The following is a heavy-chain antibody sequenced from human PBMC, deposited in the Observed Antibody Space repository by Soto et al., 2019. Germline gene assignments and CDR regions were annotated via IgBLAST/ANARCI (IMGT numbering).Heavy chain of an antibody. V-gene: IGHV4-4*02. CDR1: GGSISSSNW. D-gene: IGHD3-9*01. CDR2: IYSSGST. J-gene: IGHJ5*02. Sequence: SETLSLTCAVSGGSISSSNWWRCLRQPPGKGLEWIGYIYSSGSTKYNPSLKSRVTISVDTSKNQFSLKMTSVTAADTAVYFCDRGLPHYFGLHWFDPWGQGVLVNVSS. CDR3: DRGLPHYFGLHWFDP.